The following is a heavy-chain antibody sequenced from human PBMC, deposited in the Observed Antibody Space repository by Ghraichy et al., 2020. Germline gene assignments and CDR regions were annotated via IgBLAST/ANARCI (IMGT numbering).Heavy chain of an antibody. Sequence: SETLSLTCTVSGGSISSYYWSWIRQPPGKGLEWIGYIYYSGSTNYNPSLKSRVTISVDTSKNQFSLKLSSVTAADTAVYYCARHILEGATITDAFDIWGQGTMVTVSS. CDR3: ARHILEGATITDAFDI. J-gene: IGHJ3*02. V-gene: IGHV4-59*08. D-gene: IGHD5-12*01. CDR1: GGSISSYY. CDR2: IYYSGST.